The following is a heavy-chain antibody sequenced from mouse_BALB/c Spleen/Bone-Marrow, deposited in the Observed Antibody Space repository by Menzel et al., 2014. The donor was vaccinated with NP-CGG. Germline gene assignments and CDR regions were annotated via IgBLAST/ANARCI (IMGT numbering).Heavy chain of an antibody. Sequence: EVKLMESGGGLVQPGGSRKLSCAVSGFTFSSFGMHWVRQAPEKGLEWVAYISSGSSTIYYAETVKGRFTISRDNPKNTLFLQMTSLRSEDTAMYYCARSISHYYGSNWYFDVWGAGTTVTVSS. CDR1: GFTFSSFG. D-gene: IGHD1-1*01. V-gene: IGHV5-17*02. J-gene: IGHJ1*01. CDR3: ARSISHYYGSNWYFDV. CDR2: ISSGSSTI.